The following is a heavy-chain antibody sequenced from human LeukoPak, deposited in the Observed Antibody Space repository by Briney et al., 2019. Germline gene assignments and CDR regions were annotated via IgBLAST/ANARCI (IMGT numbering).Heavy chain of an antibody. CDR1: GFTFSSYS. D-gene: IGHD6-19*01. CDR2: ISGNTRTI. CDR3: AKGQWLAYSVDY. J-gene: IGHJ4*02. Sequence: PGGSLRLSCVASGFTFSSYSMDWVRQAPGKGLEWVSHISGNTRTIDYADCVKGRFTISRDNARNSIFLEMNSLRPEDTAVYYCAKGQWLAYSVDYWGQGTLVTVSS. V-gene: IGHV3-48*04.